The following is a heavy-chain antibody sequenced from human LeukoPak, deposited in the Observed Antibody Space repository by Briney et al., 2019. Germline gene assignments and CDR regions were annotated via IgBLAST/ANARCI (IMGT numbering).Heavy chain of an antibody. CDR1: GFTFNDYG. V-gene: IGHV3-20*04. D-gene: IGHD2-21*01. Sequence: GGSLRLSCPASGFTFNDYGMSWVRQAPGKGLEWVSGINWNGGSTGYADSVKGRFTISRDNAKNSLYLQMNSLRAEDTALYYCARGGDKGYYYYYYMDVWGKGTTVTVSS. CDR2: INWNGGST. CDR3: ARGGDKGYYYYYYMDV. J-gene: IGHJ6*03.